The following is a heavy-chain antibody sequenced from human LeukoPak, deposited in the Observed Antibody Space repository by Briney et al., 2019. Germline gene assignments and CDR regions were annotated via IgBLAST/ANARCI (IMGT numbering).Heavy chain of an antibody. CDR2: INQDGSEK. V-gene: IGHV3-7*01. J-gene: IGHJ4*02. Sequence: GGSLRLSCAASEFTFSGYWMNWVRRAPGKGPEWVANINQDGSEKHYVDSVKGRFTISRDNAKNSLFLQMNSLRVEGTAVFYCARDGFVGAADYWGQGTLVTVSS. D-gene: IGHD6-13*01. CDR3: ARDGFVGAADY. CDR1: EFTFSGYW.